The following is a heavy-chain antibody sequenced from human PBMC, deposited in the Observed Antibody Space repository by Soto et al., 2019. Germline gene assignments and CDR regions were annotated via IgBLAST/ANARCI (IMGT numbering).Heavy chain of an antibody. Sequence: QVQLVQSGAEVKKPGASVKVSCKASGYTFTSYGISWVRQAPGQGLEWMGLISAYNGNTNYAQKLQGRVTMTTDTSTSTAYMELRSLRSDDTAVYYCARDLIAVGTEWGENFDYWGQGTLVTVSS. CDR1: GYTFTSYG. J-gene: IGHJ4*02. CDR3: ARDLIAVGTEWGENFDY. D-gene: IGHD6-19*01. CDR2: ISAYNGNT. V-gene: IGHV1-18*01.